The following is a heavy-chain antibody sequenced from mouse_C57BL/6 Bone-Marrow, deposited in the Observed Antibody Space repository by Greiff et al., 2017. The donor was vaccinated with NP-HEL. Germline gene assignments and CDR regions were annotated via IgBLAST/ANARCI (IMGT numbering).Heavy chain of an antibody. CDR2: IDPENGDT. J-gene: IGHJ3*01. V-gene: IGHV14-4*01. CDR3: TTSGGYYPWFAY. CDR1: GFNIKDDY. Sequence: EVKLMESGAELVRPGASVKLSCTASGFNIKDDYMHWVKQRPEQGLEWIGWIDPENGDTEYASKFQGKATITADTSSNTAYLQLSSLTSEDTAVYYCTTSGGYYPWFAYWGQGTLVTVSA. D-gene: IGHD2-3*01.